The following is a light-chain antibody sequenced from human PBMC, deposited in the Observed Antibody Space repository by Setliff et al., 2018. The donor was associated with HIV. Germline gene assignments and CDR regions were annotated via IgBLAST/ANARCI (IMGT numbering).Light chain of an antibody. Sequence: DIQLTQSPSFLSACVGDRITITCRASQGISSYLAWYQQKPGKAPKFLIYAASTLQSGVPSRSSGSGSGTEFTLTVSSLQPEDFATYYCQQFYNYPLTVGGGTKVDIK. V-gene: IGKV1-9*01. CDR1: QGISSY. CDR2: AAS. CDR3: QQFYNYPLT. J-gene: IGKJ4*01.